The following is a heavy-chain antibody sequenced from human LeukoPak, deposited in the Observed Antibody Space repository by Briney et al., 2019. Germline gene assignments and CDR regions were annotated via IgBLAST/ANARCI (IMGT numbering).Heavy chain of an antibody. CDR1: GGSTINYC. D-gene: IGHD3-10*01. V-gene: IGHV4-4*07. CDR2: IYTSGTT. Sequence: PSETLSLTCTVSGGSTINYCRIWIRQPAGKGLEWIRHIYTSGTTHFNPSLKNRITISLDASKSQFSLKLNSVAAADTAVYYCARAEGSGSGAYTLDYWGQGILVTVSS. J-gene: IGHJ4*02. CDR3: ARAEGSGSGAYTLDY.